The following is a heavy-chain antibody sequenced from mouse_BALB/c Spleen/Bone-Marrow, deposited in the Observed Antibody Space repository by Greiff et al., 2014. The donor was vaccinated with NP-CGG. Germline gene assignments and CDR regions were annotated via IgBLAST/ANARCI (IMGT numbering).Heavy chain of an antibody. CDR1: GYSITSDYA. V-gene: IGHV3-2*02. Sequence: EVQLQQSGPGLVKPSQSLSLTCTVTGYSITSDYAWNWIRQFPGNKLEWMGYISYSGSTSYNPSLKSRISITRDTSKNQFSLQLNSETTEDTATYYCARWTRGFAYWGQGTLVTVSA. CDR2: ISYSGST. J-gene: IGHJ3*01. CDR3: ARWTRGFAY.